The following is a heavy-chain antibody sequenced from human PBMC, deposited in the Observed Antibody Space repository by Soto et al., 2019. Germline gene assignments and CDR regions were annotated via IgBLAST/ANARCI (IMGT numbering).Heavy chain of an antibody. J-gene: IGHJ4*02. CDR2: INAGNGNT. CDR3: ARGSGPMIEWH. Sequence: QVQLVQSGAEEKKPGASVKVSCKASGYTFTSYAMHWVRQAPGQRLEWMGWINAGNGNTKHSQKFQGRVTITRDTSASTAYMELSSLRSEDTAVYYCARGSGPMIEWHWGQGTLVTVSS. D-gene: IGHD3-22*01. V-gene: IGHV1-3*05. CDR1: GYTFTSYA.